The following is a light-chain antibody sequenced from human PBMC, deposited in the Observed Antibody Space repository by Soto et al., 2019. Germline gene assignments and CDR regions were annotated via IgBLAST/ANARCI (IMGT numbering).Light chain of an antibody. CDR3: QQYNNWPPWT. V-gene: IGKV3-15*01. CDR2: GAS. CDR1: QSVSSN. J-gene: IGKJ1*01. Sequence: EIVMTQSPATLSVSPGERATLSCRASQSVSSNSAWYQQKPGQAPRLLIYGASTRATGIPARFSGSGSGTEFTLTISSLQSEDFVVYYCQQYNNWPPWTFGQGTKVEIK.